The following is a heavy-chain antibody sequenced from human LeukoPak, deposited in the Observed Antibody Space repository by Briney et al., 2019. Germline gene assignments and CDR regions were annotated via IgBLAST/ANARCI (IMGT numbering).Heavy chain of an antibody. Sequence: GASVKVSCKASGYTFTSYYMHWVRQAPGQGLEWMGIINPSGGSTSYAQKFQGRVTMTRDTSTSTVYMELSSLRSEDTAVYYCARDVRPSSSWYIYYYYGMDVWGQGTTVTVSS. V-gene: IGHV1-46*01. J-gene: IGHJ6*02. CDR2: INPSGGST. CDR1: GYTFTSYY. D-gene: IGHD6-13*01. CDR3: ARDVRPSSSWYIYYYYGMDV.